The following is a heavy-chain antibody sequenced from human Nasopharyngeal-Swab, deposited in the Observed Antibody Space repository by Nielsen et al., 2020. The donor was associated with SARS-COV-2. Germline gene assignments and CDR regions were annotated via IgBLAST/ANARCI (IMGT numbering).Heavy chain of an antibody. CDR2: ISYDGNIK. CDR1: CFTFGNYG. Sequence: GGSLRLSSAASCFTFGNYGMHWVRQAPGKRLEGVAVISYDGNIKSYADSVRGRFLISRDNSHNTLYLQMSRLRTEDRAVYYCAKACGEDQLAEDAFDAWGQGTMVTVSS. D-gene: IGHD1-1*01. J-gene: IGHJ3*01. V-gene: IGHV3-30*18. CDR3: AKACGEDQLAEDAFDA.